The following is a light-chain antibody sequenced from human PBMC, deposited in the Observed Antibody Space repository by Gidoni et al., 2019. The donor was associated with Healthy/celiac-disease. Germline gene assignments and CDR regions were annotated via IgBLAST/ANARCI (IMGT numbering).Light chain of an antibody. CDR2: AAS. V-gene: IGKV1-39*01. Sequence: DIQMTQSPSSLSASVGDRVTITCRASQSISSYFNWYQQKPGKAPKLLIYAASSLQSGVPSRFSGSGSGTDFTLTISSLQPEDFATYYCQQSYSTPRTFGQETKVEIK. CDR3: QQSYSTPRT. CDR1: QSISSY. J-gene: IGKJ1*01.